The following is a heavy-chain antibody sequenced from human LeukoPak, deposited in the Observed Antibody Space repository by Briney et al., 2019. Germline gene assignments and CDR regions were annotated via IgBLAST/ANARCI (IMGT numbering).Heavy chain of an antibody. D-gene: IGHD7-27*01. CDR1: GFTFVSYW. Sequence: GGSLRLSCAASGFTFVSYWMIWVRQAPGKGLEWVANIKQDGSEKYYVDSVKGRFTISRDNAKNSLYLQMNSLRAEDTAVYYCARVKLGAFDIWGQGTMVTVSS. CDR2: IKQDGSEK. J-gene: IGHJ3*02. V-gene: IGHV3-7*01. CDR3: ARVKLGAFDI.